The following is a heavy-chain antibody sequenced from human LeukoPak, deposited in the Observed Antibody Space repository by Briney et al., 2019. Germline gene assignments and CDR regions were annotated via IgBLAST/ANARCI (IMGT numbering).Heavy chain of an antibody. V-gene: IGHV3-66*01. CDR1: GFTFSSYA. CDR3: ARAGPYSGYDYFDY. CDR2: IYSGGST. J-gene: IGHJ4*02. Sequence: PGGSLRLSCAASGFTFSSYAMSWVRQAPGKGLEWVSVIYSGGSTYYADSVRGRFTISRDNSKNTLYLQMNSLRAEDTAVYYCARAGPYSGYDYFDYWGQGTLVTVSS. D-gene: IGHD5-12*01.